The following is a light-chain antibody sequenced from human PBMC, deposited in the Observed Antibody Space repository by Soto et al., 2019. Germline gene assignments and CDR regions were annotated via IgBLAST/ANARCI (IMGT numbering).Light chain of an antibody. J-gene: IGKJ3*01. CDR1: QSVHAY. Sequence: EVVLTQFPATLSLSPGERVTLSCRASQSVHAYLAWYQQKPGQPPRLLIYDASNRATGVPPRFSGSGSGTDFTLTISSLEPEDAAVYYCQQRSNWPPWTFGPGTKVDF. V-gene: IGKV3-11*01. CDR3: QQRSNWPPWT. CDR2: DAS.